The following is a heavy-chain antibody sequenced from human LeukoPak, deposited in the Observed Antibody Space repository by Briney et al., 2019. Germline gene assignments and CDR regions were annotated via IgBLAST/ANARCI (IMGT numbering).Heavy chain of an antibody. V-gene: IGHV3-23*01. CDR2: ISASGGTT. D-gene: IGHD3-22*01. CDR3: AKRPRDSTGYYLGAFDF. J-gene: IGHJ3*01. Sequence: GGSLRLSCAASGFTFSNYAMTWVRQAPGKGLEWVSGISASGGTTYYADSVRGRFTISRDNSKNTLFLQMNSLRAEDTAVYYCAKRPRDSTGYYLGAFDFWGLGIMVTVSS. CDR1: GFTFSNYA.